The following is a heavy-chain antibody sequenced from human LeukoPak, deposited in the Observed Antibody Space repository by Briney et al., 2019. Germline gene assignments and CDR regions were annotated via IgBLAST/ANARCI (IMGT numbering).Heavy chain of an antibody. CDR3: ARESDILTGYSDY. CDR1: GGSISSSSYY. J-gene: IGHJ4*02. Sequence: SETLSLTCTVSGGSISSSSYYWGWIRQPPGKGLEWIGSIYYSGSTYYSPSLKSRVTISVDTSKNQFSLKLSSVTAADTAVYYCARESDILTGYSDYWGRGTLVTVSS. CDR2: IYYSGST. V-gene: IGHV4-39*07. D-gene: IGHD3-9*01.